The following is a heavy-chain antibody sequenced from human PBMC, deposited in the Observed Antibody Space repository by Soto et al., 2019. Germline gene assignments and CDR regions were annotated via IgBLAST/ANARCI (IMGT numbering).Heavy chain of an antibody. CDR2: IDTSGTKI. D-gene: IGHD3-3*01. Sequence: GRPLRLCWGAAEGTCGDYYGSCILQATGKGLEWISYIDTSGTKIYYADSVKGRFAITRDNAKNSLYLEMNSLRDEDTAVYYCASHYDMWSGYLSPVDYWGQGTLVTVS. V-gene: IGHV3-11*01. CDR3: ASHYDMWSGYLSPVDY. CDR1: EGTCGDYY. J-gene: IGHJ4*02.